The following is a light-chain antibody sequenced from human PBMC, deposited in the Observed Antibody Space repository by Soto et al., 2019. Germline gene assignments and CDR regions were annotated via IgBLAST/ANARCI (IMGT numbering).Light chain of an antibody. J-gene: IGKJ1*01. CDR1: QDISNF. Sequence: DIQMTQSPSAMSASAGDIVTITCRASQDISNFLAWFQQKPGKAPKRLIYAASSLQSGVPSRFSGSGSGAEFTLTISSLQPEDFATYYCLQHNSYPWTFGQGTKVDIK. V-gene: IGKV1-17*03. CDR2: AAS. CDR3: LQHNSYPWT.